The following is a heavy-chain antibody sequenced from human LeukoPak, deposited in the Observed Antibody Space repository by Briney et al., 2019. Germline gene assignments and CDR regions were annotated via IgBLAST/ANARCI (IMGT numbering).Heavy chain of an antibody. V-gene: IGHV3-30*18. Sequence: GRSLRLSCAASGFTFSSYGMHWVRQAPGKGLEWVAVISYDGSNKYYVDSVKGRVTISRDNSKNTLYLQMNSLRAEDTAVYYCAKEPYTYGSNWYFDLWGRGTLVTVSS. J-gene: IGHJ2*01. CDR2: ISYDGSNK. CDR1: GFTFSSYG. CDR3: AKEPYTYGSNWYFDL. D-gene: IGHD5-18*01.